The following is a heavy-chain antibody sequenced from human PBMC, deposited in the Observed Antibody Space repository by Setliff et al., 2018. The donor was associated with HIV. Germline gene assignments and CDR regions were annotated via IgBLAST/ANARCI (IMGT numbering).Heavy chain of an antibody. V-gene: IGHV1-8*02. Sequence: ASVKVSCKASGYTFSNYDINWVRQATGQGLEWMGWMNPKSGNSGHAQKFQGRITMTRNTSITTAYMELISLKSEDTALYFCARVRGDRRHILMVVASSLDLDFWGQGTLVTVSS. CDR1: GYTFSNYD. CDR3: ARVRGDRRHILMVVASSLDLDF. J-gene: IGHJ4*02. CDR2: MNPKSGNS. D-gene: IGHD2-15*01.